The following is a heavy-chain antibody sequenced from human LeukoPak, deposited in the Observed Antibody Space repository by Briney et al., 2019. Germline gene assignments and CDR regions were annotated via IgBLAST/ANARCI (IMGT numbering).Heavy chain of an antibody. Sequence: SQTLSLTCTVSGGSISSGSYYWSWIRQPAGKGLEWIGRIYTSGSTNYNPSLKSRVTISVGTSKNQFSLKLSSVTAADTAVYYCARLGRSGSYYGKHYYYYMDVWGKGTTVTISS. CDR2: IYTSGST. D-gene: IGHD3-10*01. V-gene: IGHV4-61*02. CDR1: GGSISSGSYY. CDR3: ARLGRSGSYYGKHYYYYMDV. J-gene: IGHJ6*03.